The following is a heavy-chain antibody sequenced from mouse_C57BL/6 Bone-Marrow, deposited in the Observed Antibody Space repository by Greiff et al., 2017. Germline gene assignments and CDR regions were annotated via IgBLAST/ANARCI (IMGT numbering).Heavy chain of an antibody. D-gene: IGHD2-3*01. CDR3: ARKNGYYVYYAMDY. Sequence: EVQLVESGGGLVQPGGSLKLSCAASGFTFSDYYMYWVRQTPEKRLEWVAYISNGGGSTYYPDTVKGRFTISRDNAKNTLYLQMSRLKSEDTAMYYCARKNGYYVYYAMDYWGQGTSVTVSS. CDR2: ISNGGGST. V-gene: IGHV5-12*01. CDR1: GFTFSDYY. J-gene: IGHJ4*01.